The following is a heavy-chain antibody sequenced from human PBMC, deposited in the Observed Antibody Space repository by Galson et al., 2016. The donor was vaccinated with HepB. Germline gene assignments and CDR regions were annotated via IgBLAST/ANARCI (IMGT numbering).Heavy chain of an antibody. CDR3: ARDRSSGSGSFGY. Sequence: LSLTCTVSGGSISSGGYYWSWIHQHPGKGLEWIGYIYHSGSTYYNPSLKSRVTISVDTSKNQFSLKLSSVTAADTAVYFCARDRSSGSGSFGYWGQGTLVTVSS. CDR1: GGSISSGGYY. CDR2: IYHSGST. D-gene: IGHD3-10*01. J-gene: IGHJ4*02. V-gene: IGHV4-31*03.